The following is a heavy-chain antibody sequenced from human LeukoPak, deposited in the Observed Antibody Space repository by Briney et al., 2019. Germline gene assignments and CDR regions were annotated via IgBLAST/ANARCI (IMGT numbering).Heavy chain of an antibody. Sequence: SVKVSCKASGGTFSSYAISWVRQAPGQGLEWMGRIIPILGIANYAQKFQGRVTITADKSTSTAYMELSSLRSEDTAVYYCATDVVVTAHDAFDIWGQGTMVTVSS. V-gene: IGHV1-69*04. CDR2: IIPILGIA. D-gene: IGHD2-21*02. J-gene: IGHJ3*02. CDR1: GGTFSSYA. CDR3: ATDVVVTAHDAFDI.